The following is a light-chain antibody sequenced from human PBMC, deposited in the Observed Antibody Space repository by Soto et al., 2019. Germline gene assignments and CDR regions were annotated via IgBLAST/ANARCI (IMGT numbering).Light chain of an antibody. CDR1: QSISPW. V-gene: IGKV1-5*03. Sequence: DIQMTQSPSTLSASVGDRVTITCRASQSISPWLAWYQHKAGKAPKLLIYKAFTLENGVPSRFSGSGSGAEFTLTISSLQPDDFATYYCQQYDSYSRTFG. CDR2: KAF. J-gene: IGKJ1*01. CDR3: QQYDSYSRT.